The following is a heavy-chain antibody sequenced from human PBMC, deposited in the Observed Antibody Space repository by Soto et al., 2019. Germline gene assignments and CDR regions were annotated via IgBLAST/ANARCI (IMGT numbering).Heavy chain of an antibody. D-gene: IGHD6-19*01. CDR3: ARGDSSGWYDL. Sequence: SETLSLTCTVSGGSISSGGYYWSWIRQHPGKGLEWIGYIYYSGSTNYNPSLKSRVTISVDTSKNQFSLKLSSVTAADTAVYYCARGDSSGWYDLWGQGTLVTVSS. CDR2: IYYSGST. V-gene: IGHV4-61*08. CDR1: GGSISSGGYY. J-gene: IGHJ5*02.